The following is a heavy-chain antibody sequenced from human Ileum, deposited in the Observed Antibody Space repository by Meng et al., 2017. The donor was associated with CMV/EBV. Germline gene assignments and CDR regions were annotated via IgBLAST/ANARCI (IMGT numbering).Heavy chain of an antibody. CDR2: IKQDGSEK. CDR1: GFTFSSYW. J-gene: IGHJ6*02. CDR3: ARALEF. V-gene: IGHV3-7*01. Sequence: GASLKISCAASGFTFSSYWMSWVRQAPGKGLEWVANIKQDGSEKYYVDSVKCRFTISRENAKNALYLQMNSLRAEDTAVYYCARALEFWGQGTTVTVSS.